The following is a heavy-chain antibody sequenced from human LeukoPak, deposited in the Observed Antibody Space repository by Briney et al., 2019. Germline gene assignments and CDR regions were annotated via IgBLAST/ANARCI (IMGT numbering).Heavy chain of an antibody. CDR1: GYILTSYA. CDR2: INTHIGSP. CDR3: AREWVVRGVGAFDI. D-gene: IGHD3-10*01. Sequence: ASVKVSCKASGYILTSYAMNWVRQAPGQGLEWMGWINTHIGSPTYALGFTGRFVFSLDTSVSTAYLQISSLKAEDTAMYYCAREWVVRGVGAFDIWGQGTMVTVSS. V-gene: IGHV7-4-1*02. J-gene: IGHJ3*02.